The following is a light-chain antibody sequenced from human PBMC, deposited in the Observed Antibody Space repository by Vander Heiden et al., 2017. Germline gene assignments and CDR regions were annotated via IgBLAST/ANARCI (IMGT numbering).Light chain of an antibody. CDR3: ATWDTSLSAVV. J-gene: IGLJ2*01. V-gene: IGLV1-51*01. CDR1: SSNIGNNY. Sequence: QSVLTQPPSVSAAPGQRVTIPCSGRSSNIGNNYVSWYQQLPGTSPKLLIYDNNKRPSGIPDRFSGSKSGTSATLGITGLQTGDEADYYCATWDTSLSAVVFGGGTKLTVL. CDR2: DNN.